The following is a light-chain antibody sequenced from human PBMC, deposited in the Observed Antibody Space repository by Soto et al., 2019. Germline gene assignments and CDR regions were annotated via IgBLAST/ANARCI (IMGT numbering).Light chain of an antibody. CDR3: NSYASTYVLV. CDR1: SSDIGGYNY. Sequence: QAVLTQPASVSGSPGQSITISCTGTSSDIGGYNYVSWYQQHAGKAPKLMIYEVSNRPSGVSHRFSGSKSGNTASLTISGLQAEDEADYYCNSYASTYVLVFGGGTQLTVL. CDR2: EVS. V-gene: IGLV2-14*01. J-gene: IGLJ7*01.